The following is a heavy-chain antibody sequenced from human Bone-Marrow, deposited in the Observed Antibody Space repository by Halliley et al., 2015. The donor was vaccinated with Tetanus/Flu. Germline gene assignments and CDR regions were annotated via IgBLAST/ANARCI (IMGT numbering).Heavy chain of an antibody. CDR2: ISFNGSHT. D-gene: IGHD6-19*01. V-gene: IGHV3-30*03. Sequence: SLRLSCAASGFTFRSHGMQWVRQAPGKGLEWLAVISFNGSHTYYADSVKGRFTVSRDNSKNALYLQMASLRSADTAVYFCAATGIEVADNYYYGLDVWGHGTTVTVSS. CDR3: AATGIEVADNYYYGLDV. CDR1: GFTFRSHG. J-gene: IGHJ6*02.